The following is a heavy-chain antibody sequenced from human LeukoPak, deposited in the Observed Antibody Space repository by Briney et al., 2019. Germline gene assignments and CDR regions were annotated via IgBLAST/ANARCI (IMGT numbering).Heavy chain of an antibody. CDR1: GYTFTSYS. D-gene: IGHD3-10*01. Sequence: ASVKVSCKASGYTFTSYSMHWVRQAPGQGLEWMGRIDPNTGDTKYAQKLQGRVTMTRDTSITTAYMELSRLRSDDTAVYYCAAPGGSLDYWGQGTLVTVSS. CDR3: AAPGGSLDY. CDR2: IDPNTGDT. J-gene: IGHJ4*02. V-gene: IGHV1-2*06.